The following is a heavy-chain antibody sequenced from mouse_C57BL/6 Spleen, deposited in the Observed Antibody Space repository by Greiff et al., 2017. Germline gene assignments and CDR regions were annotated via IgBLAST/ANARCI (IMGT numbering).Heavy chain of an antibody. J-gene: IGHJ3*01. D-gene: IGHD1-1*01. V-gene: IGHV1-15*01. CDR3: TLYYYGSSYWFAY. CDR2: IDPDTGGT. CDR1: GFTFSDSE. Sequence: VQLQQSWAELVRPGASVTLSCQASGFTFSDSEMHWVKHTPLHGLEWIGAIDPDTGGTAYNQKFKGKAILTADKSSRTAYMELRSLTSEDSAVYYCTLYYYGSSYWFAYWGQGTLVTVSA.